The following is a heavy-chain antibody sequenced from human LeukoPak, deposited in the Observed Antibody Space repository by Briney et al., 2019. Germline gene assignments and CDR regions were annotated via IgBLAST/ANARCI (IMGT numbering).Heavy chain of an antibody. Sequence: AGGSLRLSCAASGFTFSSYWMHWVRQVPGKGLVWVARINPGGSSITYADSVKGRFTISRDNAKNTLYLQMDSLRAEDTGVYYCARSNQADDYWGQGTLVIVSS. D-gene: IGHD1-14*01. V-gene: IGHV3-74*01. J-gene: IGHJ4*02. CDR3: ARSNQADDY. CDR1: GFTFSSYW. CDR2: INPGGSSI.